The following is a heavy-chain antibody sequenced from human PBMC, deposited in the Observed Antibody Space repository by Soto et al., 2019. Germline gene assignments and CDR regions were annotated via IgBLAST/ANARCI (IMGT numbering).Heavy chain of an antibody. CDR2: IYYSGST. CDR3: ALSIRPAFDI. CDR1: GGSISSSSYY. J-gene: IGHJ3*02. Sequence: QLQLQESGPGLVKPSETLSLTCTVSGGSISSSSYYWGWIRQPPGKGLGWIGSIYYSGSTYYNPSLKCQVTISVETSKHQFYLKLSFVTAAHTAVYYCALSIRPAFDIWGQGTIVTVSS. D-gene: IGHD3-16*02. V-gene: IGHV4-39*01.